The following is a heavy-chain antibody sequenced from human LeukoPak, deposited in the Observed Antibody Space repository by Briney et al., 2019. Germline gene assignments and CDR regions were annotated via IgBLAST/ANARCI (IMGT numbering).Heavy chain of an antibody. Sequence: PGGSLRLSCAASGFTFSSYAMSWVRQAPGKGLEWVSSISSSSSYIYYADSVKGRFTISRDNAKNSLYLQMNSLRAEDTAVYYCASTVRGVPYWGQGTLVTVSS. CDR1: GFTFSSYA. J-gene: IGHJ4*02. V-gene: IGHV3-21*01. CDR2: ISSSSSYI. D-gene: IGHD3-10*01. CDR3: ASTVRGVPY.